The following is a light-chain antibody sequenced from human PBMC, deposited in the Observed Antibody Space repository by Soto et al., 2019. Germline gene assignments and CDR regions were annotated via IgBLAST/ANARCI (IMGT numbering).Light chain of an antibody. Sequence: ESVLTPSVGTLSLSTGERATLSCRASQSVSSSYLAWYQQKPGQAPRLLIYGASSRATGIPDRFSGSGSGTDFTLTISRLEPEDFAVYYCQQYGSSPPWTFGQGTKVDIK. CDR2: GAS. J-gene: IGKJ1*01. V-gene: IGKV3-20*01. CDR1: QSVSSSY. CDR3: QQYGSSPPWT.